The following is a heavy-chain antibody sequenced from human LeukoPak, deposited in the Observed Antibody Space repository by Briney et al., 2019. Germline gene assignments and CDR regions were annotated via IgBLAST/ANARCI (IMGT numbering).Heavy chain of an antibody. D-gene: IGHD6-19*01. V-gene: IGHV4-59*01. J-gene: IGHJ5*02. Sequence: SETLSLTCTVSGGSISSYYWSWIRQLPGKGLEWIGYIYYSGSTNYNPSLKSRVTISVDTSKNQFSLKLSSVTAADTAVYYCARVSRGSGWYGWWFDPWGQGTLVTVSS. CDR3: ARVSRGSGWYGWWFDP. CDR1: GGSISSYY. CDR2: IYYSGST.